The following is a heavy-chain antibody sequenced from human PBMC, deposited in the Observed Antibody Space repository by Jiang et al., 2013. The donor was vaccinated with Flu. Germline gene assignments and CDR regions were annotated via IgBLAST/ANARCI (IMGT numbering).Heavy chain of an antibody. CDR1: GDSVSSNTAA. CDR2: TYYRSKWYN. Sequence: QTLSLTCAISGDSVSSNTAAWNWIRQSPSRGLEWLGRTYYRSKWYNDYAVSVKSRITINPDTSKNQFSLQLNSVTPEDTAVYYCARDGQWLVLKEVWFDPWGQGTLVTVSS. V-gene: IGHV6-1*01. J-gene: IGHJ5*02. D-gene: IGHD6-19*01. CDR3: ARDGQWLVLKEVWFDP.